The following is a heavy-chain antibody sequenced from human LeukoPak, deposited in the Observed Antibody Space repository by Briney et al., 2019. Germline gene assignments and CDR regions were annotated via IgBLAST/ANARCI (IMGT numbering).Heavy chain of an antibody. V-gene: IGHV4-34*01. CDR3: AREGNTNWFDP. CDR1: GGSFSGYY. CDR2: INHSGST. D-gene: IGHD1/OR15-1a*01. Sequence: PSETLSLTCAVYGGSFSGYYWSWIRQPPGKGLEWIGEINHSGSTNYNPSLKSRVTISVDTSKNQFSLKLSSVTAADTAVYYCAREGNTNWFDPWGQGTLVTVSS. J-gene: IGHJ5*02.